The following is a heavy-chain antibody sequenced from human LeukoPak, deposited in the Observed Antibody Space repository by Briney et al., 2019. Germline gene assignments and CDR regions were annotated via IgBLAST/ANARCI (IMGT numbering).Heavy chain of an antibody. D-gene: IGHD2-2*01. Sequence: GGSLRLSCGASGFTFSNYAMSWVRQAPGKGLVWVSAISGSGGSTYFADSVKGRFTISRDTSKNTLYLQMNSLRAEDTAVYYCARDQTPTSSLQLAKVPYYFDYWGQGTLVTVSS. J-gene: IGHJ4*02. CDR2: ISGSGGST. CDR1: GFTFSNYA. V-gene: IGHV3-23*01. CDR3: ARDQTPTSSLQLAKVPYYFDY.